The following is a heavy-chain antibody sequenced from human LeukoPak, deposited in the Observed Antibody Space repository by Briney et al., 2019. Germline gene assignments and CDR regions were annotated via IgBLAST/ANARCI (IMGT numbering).Heavy chain of an antibody. V-gene: IGHV4-34*01. CDR3: ARGRPVLLWFGELSHGLDP. J-gene: IGHJ5*02. CDR1: GGSLSGYY. D-gene: IGHD3-10*01. CDR2: INRSGST. Sequence: PSETLSLTCAVYGGSLSGYYWSWIRQPPGKGLEWIGEINRSGSTNYDPSLKSRVTISVDTSKNQFSLKLSSVTAADTAVYYCARGRPVLLWFGELSHGLDPWGQGTLVTVSS.